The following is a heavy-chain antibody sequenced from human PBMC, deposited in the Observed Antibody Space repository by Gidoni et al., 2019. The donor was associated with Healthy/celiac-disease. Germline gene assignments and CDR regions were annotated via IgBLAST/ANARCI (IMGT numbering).Heavy chain of an antibody. CDR1: GYSVTSYW. V-gene: IGHV5-51*01. D-gene: IGHD1-26*01. CDR2: IYPGDSDT. Sequence: GAGYSVTSYWIGWVRQMPGKGLEWMGIIYPGDSDTRYSPSFQGQVTISADKSISTAYLQWSSLKASDTAMYYCARTSKVGATGGLYYFDYWGQGTLVTVSS. J-gene: IGHJ4*02. CDR3: ARTSKVGATGGLYYFDY.